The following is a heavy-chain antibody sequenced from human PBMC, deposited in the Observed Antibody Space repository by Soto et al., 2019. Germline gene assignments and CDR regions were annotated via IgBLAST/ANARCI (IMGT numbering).Heavy chain of an antibody. CDR1: GGYFSGYY. D-gene: IGHD3-10*01. J-gene: IGHJ6*02. Sequence: SETLSLTCAVYGGYFSGYYGSWIRQPPGKGLEWIGEINHSGSTNYNPSLKSRATISVDTSKNQFSLKLSSVTAADTAVYYCARHTRAGSWYYYYGMDVWGQGTTVTVSS. V-gene: IGHV4-34*01. CDR3: ARHTRAGSWYYYYGMDV. CDR2: INHSGST.